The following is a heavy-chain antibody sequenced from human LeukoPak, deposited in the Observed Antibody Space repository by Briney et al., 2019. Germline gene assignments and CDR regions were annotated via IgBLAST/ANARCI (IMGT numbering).Heavy chain of an antibody. CDR3: AKGKKIAVAGLFDY. V-gene: IGHV3-9*01. CDR2: ISWNSGSI. J-gene: IGHJ4*02. CDR1: GFTFDDYA. Sequence: PGRSLRLSRAASGFTFDDYAMHWVRQAPGKGLQGFTGISWNSGSIGYADSVKGRFTISRDNAKNSLYLQMNSLRAEDTALYYCAKGKKIAVAGLFDYWGQGTLVTVSS. D-gene: IGHD6-19*01.